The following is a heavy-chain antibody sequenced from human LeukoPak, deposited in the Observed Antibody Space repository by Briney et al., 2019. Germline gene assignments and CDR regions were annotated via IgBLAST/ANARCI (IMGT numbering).Heavy chain of an antibody. J-gene: IGHJ4*02. CDR1: GFTFSSYA. CDR3: AKGRPGVVAVVAATTLDY. Sequence: PGGSLRLSCAASGFTFSSYAMSWVRQAPGKGLEWVSAISGSGGSTYYADSVKGRFTISRDNSKNTLYLQMNSLRAEDTAAYYCAKGRPGVVAVVAATTLDYWGQGTLVTVSS. D-gene: IGHD2-15*01. V-gene: IGHV3-23*01. CDR2: ISGSGGST.